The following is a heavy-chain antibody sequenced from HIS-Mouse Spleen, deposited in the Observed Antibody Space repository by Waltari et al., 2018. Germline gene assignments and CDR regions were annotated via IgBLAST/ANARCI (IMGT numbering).Heavy chain of an antibody. J-gene: IGHJ2*01. CDR3: AREIPYSSSWYDWYFDL. Sequence: QLQLQESGPGLVKPSETLSLTCTVSGGSISSSSYHVGWIRQPPGKGLEWIGSIYYSGSTYYNPSLKSRVTISVDTSKNQFSLKLSSVTAADTAVYYCAREIPYSSSWYDWYFDLWGRGTLVTVSS. D-gene: IGHD6-13*01. V-gene: IGHV4-39*07. CDR1: GGSISSSSYH. CDR2: IYYSGST.